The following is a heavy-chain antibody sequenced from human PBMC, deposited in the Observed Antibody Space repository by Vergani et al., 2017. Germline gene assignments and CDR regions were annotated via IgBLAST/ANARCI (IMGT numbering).Heavy chain of an antibody. J-gene: IGHJ6*02. Sequence: LEESGGGSVKPGGSLRLSCAASGFKFSDHYMSWIRQAPGKGLEWVSHISPGASTVSYTDSVTGRFTVSRDNDNNSLTLDMTTLRVEDTAVYYCATNPGISKTRHCYAMDVWGQGTTVTVSS. CDR2: ISPGASTV. D-gene: IGHD1-14*01. CDR3: ATNPGISKTRHCYAMDV. V-gene: IGHV3-11*04. CDR1: GFKFSDHY.